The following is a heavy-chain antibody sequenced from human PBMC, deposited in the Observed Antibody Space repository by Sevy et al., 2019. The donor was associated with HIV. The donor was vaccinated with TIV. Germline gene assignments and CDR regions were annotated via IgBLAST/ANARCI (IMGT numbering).Heavy chain of an antibody. CDR3: ARDTVACTVRVNWFDP. CDR1: GGTFSSYA. V-gene: IGHV1-69*13. CDR2: IIPIFGTA. D-gene: IGHD6-19*01. J-gene: IGHJ5*02. Sequence: ASVKVSCKASGGTFSSYAISWVRQAPGQGLEWMGGIIPIFGTANYAQTFQGRVTITADESTSTAYMELSSLRSEDTAVYYCARDTVACTVRVNWFDPWGQGTLVTVSS.